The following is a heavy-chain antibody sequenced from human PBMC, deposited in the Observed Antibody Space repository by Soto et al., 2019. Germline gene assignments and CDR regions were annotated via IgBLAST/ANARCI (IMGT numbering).Heavy chain of an antibody. CDR2: SRDKAQGYST. V-gene: IGHV3-72*01. Sequence: EVQLVESGGGLVQPGGSLRLSCAGSGFTLSDHYIDWVRQAPGKGLEWVGRSRDKAQGYSTAYAASVKGRFTTSRDESKNSVYLQMNSLKTEDTAVYYCARDRSTYGGGGTGEVKENWFDPWGQGILVTVSS. CDR3: ARDRSTYGGGGTGEVKENWFDP. J-gene: IGHJ5*02. CDR1: GFTLSDHY. D-gene: IGHD2-8*01.